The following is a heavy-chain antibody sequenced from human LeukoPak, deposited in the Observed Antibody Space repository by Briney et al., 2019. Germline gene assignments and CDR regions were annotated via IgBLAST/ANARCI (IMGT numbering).Heavy chain of an antibody. V-gene: IGHV3-7*01. CDR2: IKQDGSEK. CDR1: GFTFRSYW. CDR3: ARVLNDAFDI. J-gene: IGHJ3*02. Sequence: PGGSLRLSCAASGFTFRSYWMSWVRQAPGKGLEWVANIKQDGSEKYYVDSVKGRFTISRDNAKNSLYLQMNSLRAEDTAVYYCARVLNDAFDIWGQGTMVTISS.